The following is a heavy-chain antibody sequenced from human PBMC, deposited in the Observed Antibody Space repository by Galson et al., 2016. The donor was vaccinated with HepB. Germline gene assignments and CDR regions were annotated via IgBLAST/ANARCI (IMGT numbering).Heavy chain of an antibody. Sequence: SLRLSCAASGFTVSNKYMSWVRQAPGKGLEWLSVIYSGGTTYYADSVKGRFTISRDNSKNTLYLQMNSLRVEDTAVYYCAVEAGIAVAGPEFHYYYGMDVWGQGTLVTVSS. CDR3: AVEAGIAVAGPEFHYYYGMDV. V-gene: IGHV3-53*01. J-gene: IGHJ6*02. CDR2: IYSGGTT. CDR1: GFTVSNKY. D-gene: IGHD6-19*01.